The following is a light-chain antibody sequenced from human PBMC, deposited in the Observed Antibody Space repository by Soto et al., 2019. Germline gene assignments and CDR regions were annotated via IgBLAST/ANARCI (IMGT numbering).Light chain of an antibody. V-gene: IGLV2-8*01. CDR1: SSDVGSYNL. J-gene: IGLJ2*01. CDR3: SSYAGSSVV. CDR2: GVS. Sequence: QSALTQPPSASGSPGQSVIISCTGTSSDVGSYNLVSWHQQHPGKAPKVMIYGVSQRPSGVPDRFSGSKSGNTASLTVSGLQAEDEADYYCSSYAGSSVVFGAGTKLTVL.